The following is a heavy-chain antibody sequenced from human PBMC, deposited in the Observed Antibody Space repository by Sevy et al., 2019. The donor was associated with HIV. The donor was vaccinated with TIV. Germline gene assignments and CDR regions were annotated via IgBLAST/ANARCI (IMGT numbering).Heavy chain of an antibody. Sequence: GGSLRLSCAASGFTFSSYAMHWVRQAPGKGLEWVAVISYDGSNKYYTDSVKGRFTISRDNSKNTLYLQMNSLRVEDTAVYYCAREYCSGGSCYFKGYYYYMDVWGKGTTVTVSS. V-gene: IGHV3-30-3*01. CDR1: GFTFSSYA. D-gene: IGHD2-15*01. CDR2: ISYDGSNK. J-gene: IGHJ6*03. CDR3: AREYCSGGSCYFKGYYYYMDV.